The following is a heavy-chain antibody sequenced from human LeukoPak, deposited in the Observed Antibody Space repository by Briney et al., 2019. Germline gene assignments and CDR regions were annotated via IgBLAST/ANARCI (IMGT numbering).Heavy chain of an antibody. CDR3: ARADVVGGSLHYFDY. CDR2: IDDSGST. J-gene: IGHJ4*02. CDR1: GGSISSIYW. D-gene: IGHD1-26*01. V-gene: IGHV4-4*02. Sequence: SETLSLTCAVSGGSISSIYWSTWVRQPPGKGLEWIGEIDDSGSTYYNPSLKSRVSISVDTSKNQFSLKVTSVTAADTAVYYCARADVVGGSLHYFDYWAREPGSPSPQ.